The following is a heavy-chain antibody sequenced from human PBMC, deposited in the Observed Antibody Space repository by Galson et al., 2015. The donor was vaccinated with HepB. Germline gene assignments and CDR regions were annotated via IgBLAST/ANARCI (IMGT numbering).Heavy chain of an antibody. CDR1: GYTFTNYA. Sequence: SVKVSCKASGYTFTNYAIHWVRQAPGQRLEWMGWIDAGNGDTGYSQKFQGRVTITTDTSASTAYMDLSSLRSEDTAVYYCARGCAGSGCHDYWGQRTLVPVSS. D-gene: IGHD6-19*01. J-gene: IGHJ4*02. CDR3: ARGCAGSGCHDY. V-gene: IGHV1-3*01. CDR2: IDAGNGDT.